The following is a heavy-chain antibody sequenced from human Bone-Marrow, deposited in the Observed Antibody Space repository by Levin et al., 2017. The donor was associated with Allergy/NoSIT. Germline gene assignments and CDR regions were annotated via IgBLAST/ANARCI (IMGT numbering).Heavy chain of an antibody. CDR3: ARVGFRGPPREWLRSPEYYYYYYGMDV. V-gene: IGHV1-2*02. CDR2: INPNSGGT. D-gene: IGHD5-12*01. CDR1: GYTFTGYY. Sequence: ASVKVSCKASGYTFTGYYMHWVRQAPGQGLEWMGWINPNSGGTNYAQKFQGRVTMTRDTSISTAYMELSRLRSDDTAVYYCARVGFRGPPREWLRSPEYYYYYYGMDVWGQGTTVTVSS. J-gene: IGHJ6*02.